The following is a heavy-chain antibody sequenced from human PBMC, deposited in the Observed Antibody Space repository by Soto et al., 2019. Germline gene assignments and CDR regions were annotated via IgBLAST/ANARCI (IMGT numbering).Heavy chain of an antibody. CDR3: TRDVDFGEEDV. CDR1: GGSVSGGSYY. Sequence: QVQLQESGPGRVKPSETLSLTCTVSGGSVSGGSYYWNWIRQPPGKRLEWIGYFYFSVSTNYYPSPKRRVSMSIDTYKNKFSLKLRAVTAADTAVYFCTRDVDFGEEDVWGQGTTVTVSS. CDR2: FYFSVST. V-gene: IGHV4-61*01. D-gene: IGHD4-17*01. J-gene: IGHJ6*02.